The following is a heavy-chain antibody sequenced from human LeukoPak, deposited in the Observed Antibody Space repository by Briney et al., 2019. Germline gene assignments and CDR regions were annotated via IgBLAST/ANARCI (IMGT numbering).Heavy chain of an antibody. D-gene: IGHD6-19*01. J-gene: IGHJ4*02. CDR3: AKDHVYSSGWTTDFDY. V-gene: IGHV3-23*01. CDR1: GFTFSSYA. Sequence: GGSLRLSCAASGFTFSSYAMSWVRQAPGKGLEWVSAISGSGGSTYSADSVKGRFTISRDNSKNTLYLQMNSLRAEDTAVYYCAKDHVYSSGWTTDFDYWGQGTLVTVPS. CDR2: ISGSGGST.